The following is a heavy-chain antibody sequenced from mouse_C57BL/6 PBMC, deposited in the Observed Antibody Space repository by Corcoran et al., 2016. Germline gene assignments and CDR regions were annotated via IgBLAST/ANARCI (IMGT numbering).Heavy chain of an antibody. D-gene: IGHD2-2*01. V-gene: IGHV9-3*01. CDR2: INTYSGVP. J-gene: IGHJ1*03. CDR1: GYTFTTYG. CDR3: ARYGYDVGWYFDV. Sequence: QIQLVQSGPELKKPGETVKISCKASGYTFTTYGMSWVKQAPGKGVKWMGWINTYSGVPTYADDFKGRFAFSLETSASTAYLQINNLKNEDTATYFCARYGYDVGWYFDVWGTGTTVTVSS.